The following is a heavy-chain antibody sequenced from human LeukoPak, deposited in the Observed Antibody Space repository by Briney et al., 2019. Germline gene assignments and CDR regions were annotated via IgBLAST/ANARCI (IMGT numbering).Heavy chain of an antibody. Sequence: ASVKVSCKVSGYTLTELSMHWVRQAPGKGLEWMGGFDPEDGETIYAQKFQGRVTMTEGTSTDTAYMELSSLRSEDTAVYYCATDPYGGPGAFDIWGQGTMVTVSS. CDR1: GYTLTELS. CDR2: FDPEDGET. V-gene: IGHV1-24*01. CDR3: ATDPYGGPGAFDI. J-gene: IGHJ3*02. D-gene: IGHD4-23*01.